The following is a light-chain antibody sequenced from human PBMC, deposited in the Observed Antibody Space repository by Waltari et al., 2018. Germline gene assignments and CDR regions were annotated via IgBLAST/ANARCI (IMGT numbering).Light chain of an antibody. CDR3: CSYAGSGTDV. V-gene: IGLV2-23*02. Sequence: QSALTQPASVSGPPGQSITISCPGTNSDVGNYNLVSWYQHHPGEAPKLMICEVIKRPSGVSNRFSGSKSGNTASLTISGLQAEDEADYYCCSYAGSGTDVFGTGTKVTVL. CDR2: EVI. J-gene: IGLJ1*01. CDR1: NSDVGNYNL.